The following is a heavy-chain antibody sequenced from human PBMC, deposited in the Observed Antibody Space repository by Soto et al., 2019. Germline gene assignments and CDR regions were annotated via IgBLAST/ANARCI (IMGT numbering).Heavy chain of an antibody. V-gene: IGHV3-23*01. J-gene: IGHJ4*02. CDR2: ISGRGGTT. D-gene: IGHD6-19*01. CDR3: AKSGQWLPYYFDY. CDR1: GSTFRTYD. Sequence: YLRLSCEASGSTFRTYDLPWVRQAPGRGLERVSSISGRGGTTYYAASVKGRFTISRDNSKNTLFLQMNSLRADYTAVYYCAKSGQWLPYYFDYWGQGSLPPVYS.